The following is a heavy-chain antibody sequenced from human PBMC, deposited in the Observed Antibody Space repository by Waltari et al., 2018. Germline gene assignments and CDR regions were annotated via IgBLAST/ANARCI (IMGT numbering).Heavy chain of an antibody. D-gene: IGHD4-4*01. J-gene: IGHJ4*02. V-gene: IGHV4-34*01. CDR3: ASRVGGITPLTV. CDR2: ISHTGDT. Sequence: QVQLQQWGAGLLKPSETLSLTCAFSGGSFYSYYWTWVRQAPGKGLQWIGEISHTGDTYYNASLKSRVTMLIDASKNQFSLKLRSVTAADAAIYYCASRVGGITPLTVWGQGTPVTVSS. CDR1: GGSFYSYY.